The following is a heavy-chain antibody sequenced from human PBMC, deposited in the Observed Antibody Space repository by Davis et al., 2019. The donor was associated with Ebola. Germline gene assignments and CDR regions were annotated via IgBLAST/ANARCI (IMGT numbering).Heavy chain of an antibody. CDR1: GFTFDDCA. D-gene: IGHD5-12*01. Sequence: SLKISCAASGFTFDDCAMHWVRQAPGKGLEWVSGISWNSGSIGYADSVKGRFTISRDNAKNSLYLQMNSLRAEDMALYYCAKDISPYETAFDIWGQGTMVTVSS. CDR3: AKDISPYETAFDI. J-gene: IGHJ3*02. CDR2: ISWNSGSI. V-gene: IGHV3-9*03.